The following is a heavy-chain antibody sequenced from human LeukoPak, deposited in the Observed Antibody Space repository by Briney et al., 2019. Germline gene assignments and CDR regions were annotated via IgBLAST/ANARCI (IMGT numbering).Heavy chain of an antibody. CDR1: GFTFRSYW. Sequence: PGGSLRLSCAASGFTFRSYWMHWVRQAPGKGLVWVSSISSSSSYIYYADSVKGRFTISRDNAKNSLYLQMNSLRAEDTAVYYCARPKYYGSGSYSFDYWGQGTLVTVSS. V-gene: IGHV3-21*01. CDR3: ARPKYYGSGSYSFDY. D-gene: IGHD3-10*01. CDR2: ISSSSSYI. J-gene: IGHJ4*02.